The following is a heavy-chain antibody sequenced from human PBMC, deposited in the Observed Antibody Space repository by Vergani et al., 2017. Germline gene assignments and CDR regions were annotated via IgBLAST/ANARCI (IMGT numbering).Heavy chain of an antibody. CDR1: GGSISSSSYY. J-gene: IGHJ4*02. Sequence: QLQLQESGPGLVKPSETLSLTCTVSGGSISSSSYYWGWIRQPPGKGLEWIGSIYYSGSTYYNPSLKSRVTISVDTSKNQFSLKLSSVTAGDTAVYYCTRRTTMIGGILEIARYYFDDWGQGTLVTVS. CDR2: IYYSGST. D-gene: IGHD3-10*01. V-gene: IGHV4-39*01. CDR3: TRRTTMIGGILEIARYYFDD.